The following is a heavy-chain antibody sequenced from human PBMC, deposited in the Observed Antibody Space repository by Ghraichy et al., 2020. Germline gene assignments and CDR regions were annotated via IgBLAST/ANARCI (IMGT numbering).Heavy chain of an antibody. V-gene: IGHV3-23*01. CDR3: AGCNRYSSSSSGRYYYYMDV. CDR1: GFTFSSYA. CDR2: ISGSGGST. D-gene: IGHD6-6*01. J-gene: IGHJ6*03. Sequence: GGSLRLSCAASGFTFSSYAMSWVRQAPGKGLEWVSAISGSGGSTYYADSVKGRFTISRDNSKNTLYLQMNSLRAEDTAVYYCAGCNRYSSSSSGRYYYYMDVWGKGTTVTVSS.